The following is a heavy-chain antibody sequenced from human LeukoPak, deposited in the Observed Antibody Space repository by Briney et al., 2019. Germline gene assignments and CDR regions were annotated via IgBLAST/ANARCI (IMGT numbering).Heavy chain of an antibody. CDR2: ISGSGGST. CDR1: GFTFSDYY. D-gene: IGHD1-26*01. CDR3: AKRRIPRFGGNYFDY. Sequence: GGSLRLSCAASGFTFSDYYMSWIRQAPGKGLEWVSAISGSGGSTYYADSVKGRFTISRDNSKNTLYLQMNSLRAEDTAVYYCAKRRIPRFGGNYFDYWGQGTLVTVSS. V-gene: IGHV3-23*01. J-gene: IGHJ4*02.